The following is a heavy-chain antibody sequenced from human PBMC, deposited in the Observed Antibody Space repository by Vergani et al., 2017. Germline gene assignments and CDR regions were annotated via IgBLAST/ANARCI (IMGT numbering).Heavy chain of an antibody. CDR2: ISGPGLST. CDR3: ARDQVPAAIRLNVGNYMDV. Sequence: EVHLEESGGGLVQSGGSLRLSCAASGFTFSNSAVSWVRQAPGRGLAWVSSISGPGLSTYYADSVKGRFSISRDNSKNTLYLQMSSLRAEDTAVYYCARDQVPAAIRLNVGNYMDVWGKGTTVIVSS. CDR1: GFTFSNSA. V-gene: IGHV3-23*04. D-gene: IGHD2-2*02. J-gene: IGHJ6*03.